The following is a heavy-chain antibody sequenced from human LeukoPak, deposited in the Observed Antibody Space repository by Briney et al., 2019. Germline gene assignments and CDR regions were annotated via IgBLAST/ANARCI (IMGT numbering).Heavy chain of an antibody. CDR2: SSSSSSTI. CDR3: AINRSSSVY. V-gene: IGHV3-48*01. D-gene: IGHD6-6*01. J-gene: IGHJ4*02. Sequence: GGSLRLSCAASRFTFSSYSMNWVRQAPGKGLEWVSYSSSSSSTIYYADSVKGRFTISRDNAKNSLYLQMNSLRAEDTAVYYCAINRSSSVYWGQGTLVTLSS. CDR1: RFTFSSYS.